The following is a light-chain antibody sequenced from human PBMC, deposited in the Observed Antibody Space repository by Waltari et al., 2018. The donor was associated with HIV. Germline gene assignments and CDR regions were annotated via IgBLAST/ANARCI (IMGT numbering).Light chain of an antibody. CDR2: GAS. Sequence: EMVMTQSPATLSVSPGERATLSCRASQSVGSKLAWYQQKPGQAPRPLIYGASSRATGVSARFSGSGSGTEFTLTVSSLESEDFAVYYCQQYENWPYTFGQGTKLEIK. V-gene: IGKV3-15*01. CDR3: QQYENWPYT. J-gene: IGKJ2*01. CDR1: QSVGSK.